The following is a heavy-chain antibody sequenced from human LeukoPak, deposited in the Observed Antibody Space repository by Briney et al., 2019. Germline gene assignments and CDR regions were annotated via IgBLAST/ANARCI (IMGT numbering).Heavy chain of an antibody. CDR3: ARDSESNYGSGSYNY. V-gene: IGHV1-2*02. CDR2: INPNSGGT. Sequence: ASVKVSCKASGYTFTRYDINWVRQAPGQGLEWMGWINPNSGGTNYAQKFQGRVTMTRDTSISTAYMELSRLRSDDTAVYYCARDSESNYGSGSYNYWGQGTLVTVSS. CDR1: GYTFTRYD. D-gene: IGHD3-10*01. J-gene: IGHJ4*02.